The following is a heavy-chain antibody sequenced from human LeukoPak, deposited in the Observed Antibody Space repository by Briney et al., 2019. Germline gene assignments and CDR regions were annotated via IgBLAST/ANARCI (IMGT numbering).Heavy chain of an antibody. D-gene: IGHD5-18*01. CDR2: IYYSGST. Sequence: QSSETLSLTCTVSGGSISSHYWSWIRQPPGKGLEWIGYIYYSGSTNYNPSLKSRVTISIDTSKNQFSLKLSSVTAADTAVYYCARHLDTAMVIRYYYYYMDVWGKGTTVTVSS. J-gene: IGHJ6*03. V-gene: IGHV4-59*08. CDR1: GGSISSHY. CDR3: ARHLDTAMVIRYYYYYMDV.